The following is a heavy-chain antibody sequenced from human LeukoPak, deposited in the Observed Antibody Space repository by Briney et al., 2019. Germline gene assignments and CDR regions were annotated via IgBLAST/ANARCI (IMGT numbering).Heavy chain of an antibody. CDR2: ISSSSSYI. J-gene: IGHJ4*02. CDR1: GFTFSSYS. CDR3: ARAHLYCSGGSCYSDY. V-gene: IGHV3-21*01. D-gene: IGHD2-15*01. Sequence: GGSLRLSCAAYGFTFSSYSMNWVRQAPGKGLEWVSSISSSSSYIYYADSVKGRFTISRDNAKNSLYLQMNSLRAEDTAVYYCARAHLYCSGGSCYSDYWGQGTLVTVSS.